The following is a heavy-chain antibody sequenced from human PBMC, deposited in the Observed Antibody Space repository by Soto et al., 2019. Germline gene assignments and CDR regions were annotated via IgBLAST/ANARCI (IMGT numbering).Heavy chain of an antibody. CDR3: ATTQPYGSAHLAPRRKNYFDY. Sequence: SETLSLTCTVSGGSISSSSYYWSWIRQPPGKGLEWIGEINHSGSTNYNPSLKSRVTISVDTSKNQFSLKLSSVTAADTAVYYCATTQPYGSAHLAPRRKNYFDYWGQGTLVTVSS. CDR2: INHSGST. CDR1: GGSISSSSYY. D-gene: IGHD3-10*01. J-gene: IGHJ4*02. V-gene: IGHV4-39*07.